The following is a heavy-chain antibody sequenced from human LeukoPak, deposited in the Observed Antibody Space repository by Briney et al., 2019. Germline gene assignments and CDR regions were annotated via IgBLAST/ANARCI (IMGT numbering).Heavy chain of an antibody. J-gene: IGHJ4*02. D-gene: IGHD6-13*01. CDR3: ARGYSSSWNYFDY. CDR1: GGSISNYW. V-gene: IGHV4-59*01. CDR2: VFDSGGT. Sequence: PSETLSLTCTVSGGSISNYWWSWLRQPPGKGLEWIGYVFDSGGTNYNPSLKSRVTISVDTSKKQFSLKLSSETAAYTAVYYCARGYSSSWNYFDYWGQGTLVTVSS.